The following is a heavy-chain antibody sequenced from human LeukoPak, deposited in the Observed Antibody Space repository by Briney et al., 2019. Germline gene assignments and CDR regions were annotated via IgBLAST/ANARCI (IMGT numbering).Heavy chain of an antibody. Sequence: SVKVSCKASGGTFSGYTISWVRQAPGQGLEWMGRIIPILGIANYAQKFQGRVTITADKSTSTAYMELSSLRSEDTAVYYCASMDYDSSGYYRTLYYFDYWGQGTLVTVSS. J-gene: IGHJ4*02. D-gene: IGHD3-22*01. V-gene: IGHV1-69*02. CDR3: ASMDYDSSGYYRTLYYFDY. CDR2: IIPILGIA. CDR1: GGTFSGYT.